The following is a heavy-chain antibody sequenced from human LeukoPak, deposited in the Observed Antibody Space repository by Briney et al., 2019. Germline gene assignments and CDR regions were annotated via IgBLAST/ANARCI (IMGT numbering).Heavy chain of an antibody. V-gene: IGHV3-11*01. CDR1: GFTFSDYY. J-gene: IGHJ5*02. Sequence: GGSLRLSCAASGFTFSDYYMSWIRQAPGKGLEWVSYISSSGSTIYYADSVKGRFTISRDNSKNTLYLQMNSLRAEDTAVYYCAKLRWGSYPNWFDPWGQGTLVTVSS. CDR2: ISSSGSTI. D-gene: IGHD3-16*01. CDR3: AKLRWGSYPNWFDP.